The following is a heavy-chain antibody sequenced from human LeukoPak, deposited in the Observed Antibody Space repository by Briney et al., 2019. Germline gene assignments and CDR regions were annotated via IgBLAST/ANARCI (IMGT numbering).Heavy chain of an antibody. D-gene: IGHD1-26*01. Sequence: PGGSLRLSCAASGFTFSSYAMSWVRQAPGKGLEWVSVISGSGGTTYYADSVKGRFTISRDNSKNTLYVQVNGLRAEDTAAYYCAKHWGGTYDGIDYWGQGTLVTVSS. CDR3: AKHWGGTYDGIDY. J-gene: IGHJ4*02. CDR2: ISGSGGTT. CDR1: GFTFSSYA. V-gene: IGHV3-23*01.